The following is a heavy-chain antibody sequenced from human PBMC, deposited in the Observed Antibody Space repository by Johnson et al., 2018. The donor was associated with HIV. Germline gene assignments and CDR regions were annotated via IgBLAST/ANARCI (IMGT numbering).Heavy chain of an antibody. CDR2: ISYDGSNK. CDR3: ANILSSLEWFPDDAFDI. J-gene: IGHJ3*02. V-gene: IGHV3-30-3*01. Sequence: QVQLVESGGGVVQPGRSLRLSCAASGFTFTSYAMHLVRQAPGKGLEWVAVISYDGSNKYYADSVKGRFTISRDNSKNTLYLQMNSLRAEDTAVYYCANILSSLEWFPDDAFDIWGQGTMVTVSS. CDR1: GFTFTSYA. D-gene: IGHD3-3*01.